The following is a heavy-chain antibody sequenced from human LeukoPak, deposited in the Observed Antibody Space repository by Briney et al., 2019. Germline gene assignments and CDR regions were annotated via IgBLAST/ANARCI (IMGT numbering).Heavy chain of an antibody. CDR1: GFTFINYA. CDR2: TSASGGST. J-gene: IGHJ4*02. Sequence: GGSLRLSCAASGFTFINYAMTWVRQAPGKGLEWVSVTSASGGSTYYADSVKGRFTISRDNSKNTLYLQMNSLRAEDTAVYYCAKAAGNSGYDYADSWGQGTLVTVSS. CDR3: AKAAGNSGYDYADS. V-gene: IGHV3-23*01. D-gene: IGHD5-12*01.